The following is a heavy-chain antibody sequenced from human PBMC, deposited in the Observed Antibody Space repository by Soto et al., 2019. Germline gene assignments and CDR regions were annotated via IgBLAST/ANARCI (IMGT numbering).Heavy chain of an antibody. CDR2: IYSGGST. Sequence: NPSETLSLTCTVSGGSISSYYWSWIRQPAGKGLEWIGRIYSGGSTNYNPFFKSRVTMSVDTSKNQFSLKLRSVTAADTAVYYCARDSGYDSGMDVWGQGTTVTV. V-gene: IGHV4-4*07. D-gene: IGHD5-12*01. CDR3: ARDSGYDSGMDV. CDR1: GGSISSYY. J-gene: IGHJ6*02.